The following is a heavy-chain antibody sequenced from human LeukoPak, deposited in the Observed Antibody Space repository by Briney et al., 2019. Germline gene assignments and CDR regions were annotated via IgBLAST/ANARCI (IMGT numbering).Heavy chain of an antibody. CDR2: IYYSGST. CDR1: GGSISSYY. V-gene: IGHV4-59*01. CDR3: ASSSSWFKEGYFDL. J-gene: IGHJ2*01. Sequence: SETLSLTCTVSGGSISSYYWSWIRQPPGKGLEWIGYIYYSGSTNYNPSLKSRVTISVDTSKNQFSLKLSSVTAADTAVYYCASSSSWFKEGYFDLWGRGTLVTVSS. D-gene: IGHD6-13*01.